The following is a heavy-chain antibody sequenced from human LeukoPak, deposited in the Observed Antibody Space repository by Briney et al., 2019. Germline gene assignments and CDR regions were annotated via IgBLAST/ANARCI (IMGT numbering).Heavy chain of an antibody. Sequence: ASVKVSCKASGYSFTTYYMHLVRHAPGQGLDWMGIINPSSGSTSHAQKFQGRVTLTRDTSTTTVYMELSSLRSEDTSVYYCARCEVSYYYALDVWGQGTTVTVSS. V-gene: IGHV1-46*01. CDR1: GYSFTTYY. CDR2: INPSSGST. CDR3: ARCEVSYYYALDV. J-gene: IGHJ6*02. D-gene: IGHD5/OR15-5a*01.